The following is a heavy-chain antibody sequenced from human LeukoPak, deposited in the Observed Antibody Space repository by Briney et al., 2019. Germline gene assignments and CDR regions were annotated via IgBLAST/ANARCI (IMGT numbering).Heavy chain of an antibody. Sequence: SVKVSCKASGGTFSSYAISWVRQAPGQGLEWMGGIIPIFGTANYAQKFQGRVTITTDESTSTAYMELSSLRSEDTAVYYCARESTVVRGFDYWGQGTLDTVSS. CDR3: ARESTVVRGFDY. CDR2: IIPIFGTA. CDR1: GGTFSSYA. J-gene: IGHJ4*02. V-gene: IGHV1-69*05. D-gene: IGHD4-23*01.